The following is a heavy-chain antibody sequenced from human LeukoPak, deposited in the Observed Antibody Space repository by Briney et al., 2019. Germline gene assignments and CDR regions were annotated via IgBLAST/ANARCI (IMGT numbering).Heavy chain of an antibody. V-gene: IGHV3-7*01. Sequence: GGSLRLSCAASGFTFSNYWMTWVRQAPGKGLEWVANINQDGSEKYYVDSVKGRFTISRDSAKNSLYLQMNSLRTEDTAVYYCARDGAHCSSTSCYWRDLGQGTLVTVSS. CDR1: GFTFSNYW. J-gene: IGHJ4*02. D-gene: IGHD2-2*01. CDR2: INQDGSEK. CDR3: ARDGAHCSSTSCYWRD.